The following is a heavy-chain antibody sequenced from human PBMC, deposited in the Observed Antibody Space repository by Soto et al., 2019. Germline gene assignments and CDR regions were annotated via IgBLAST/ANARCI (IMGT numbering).Heavy chain of an antibody. CDR2: ISSTTNSM. V-gene: IGHV3-48*01. CDR1: GFTFRTYS. Sequence: GGSLRLSCAASGFTFRTYSMNWVRQAPGKGLEWVSYISSTTNSMYYADSVKGRFTISSDNAKNSLYLQMNSLGAEDTAVYFCARDAGTGWFFDYWGQGILVTVSS. J-gene: IGHJ4*02. D-gene: IGHD6-19*01. CDR3: ARDAGTGWFFDY.